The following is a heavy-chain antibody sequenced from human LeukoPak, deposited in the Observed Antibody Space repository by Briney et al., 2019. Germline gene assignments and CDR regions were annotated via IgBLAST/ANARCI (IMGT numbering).Heavy chain of an antibody. Sequence: GASVKVSCKASGYTFTGYYMHWVRQAPGQGLEWMGWINPLSGGTNYAQNFRGRVTVARDTSINTAYMELSSLRSDDTAVYYCARGYHGDYYLDFWGQGTLVTVSS. V-gene: IGHV1-2*02. D-gene: IGHD4-17*01. CDR2: INPLSGGT. CDR1: GYTFTGYY. CDR3: ARGYHGDYYLDF. J-gene: IGHJ4*02.